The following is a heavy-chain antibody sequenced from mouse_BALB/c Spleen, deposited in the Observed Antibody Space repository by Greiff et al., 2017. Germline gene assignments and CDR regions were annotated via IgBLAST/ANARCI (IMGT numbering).Heavy chain of an antibody. Sequence: EVTLVESGGGLVKPGGSLKLSCAASGFTFSSYAMSWVRQTPEKRLEWVASISSGGSTYYPDSVKGRFTISRDNARNILYLQMSSLRSEDTAMYYCARGGVYYGYDFDYWGQGTTLTVSS. CDR3: ARGGVYYGYDFDY. J-gene: IGHJ2*01. CDR2: ISSGGST. CDR1: GFTFSSYA. V-gene: IGHV5-6-5*01. D-gene: IGHD2-2*01.